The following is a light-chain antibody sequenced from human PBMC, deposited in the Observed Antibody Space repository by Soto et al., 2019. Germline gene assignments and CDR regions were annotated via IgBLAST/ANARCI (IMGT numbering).Light chain of an antibody. Sequence: DIQMTQSPSSLSASVGDRVTITCQASQDVKNYLNWYQQKPGKAPKLLIYAASSLQSGVPSRFSGSGSGTDFTLTISSLQPEDFATYYCQQSYSALLLTFGGGTKVDI. CDR3: QQSYSALLLT. V-gene: IGKV1-39*01. J-gene: IGKJ4*01. CDR1: QDVKNY. CDR2: AAS.